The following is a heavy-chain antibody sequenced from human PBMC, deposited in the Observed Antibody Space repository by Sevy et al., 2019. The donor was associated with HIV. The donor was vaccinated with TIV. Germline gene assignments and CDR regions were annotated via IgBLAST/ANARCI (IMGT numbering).Heavy chain of an antibody. D-gene: IGHD3-22*01. V-gene: IGHV4-34*01. CDR3: ARRNGYYYDFDY. CDR1: GGSFSGYY. J-gene: IGHJ4*02. Sequence: SETLSLTCAVYGGSFSGYYWRWIRQPPGKGLEWIGEINHSGSTNYNPSLKSRVTISVDTSKNQFSLKLSSVTAADTAVYYRARRNGYYYDFDYWGQGTLVTVSS. CDR2: INHSGST.